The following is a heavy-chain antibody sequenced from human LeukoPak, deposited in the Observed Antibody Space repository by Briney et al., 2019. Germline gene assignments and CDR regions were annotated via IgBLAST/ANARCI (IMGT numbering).Heavy chain of an antibody. CDR1: GYSISSGYY. CDR3: ASHIQYYYGPADY. Sequence: SETLSLTCTVSGYSISSGYYWGWIRQPPGKGLEWIGSIYHSGSTYYNPSLKSRVTISVDTSKNQFSLKLSSVTAADTAVYYCASHIQYYYGPADYWGQGTLVTVSS. J-gene: IGHJ4*02. D-gene: IGHD3-10*01. CDR2: IYHSGST. V-gene: IGHV4-38-2*02.